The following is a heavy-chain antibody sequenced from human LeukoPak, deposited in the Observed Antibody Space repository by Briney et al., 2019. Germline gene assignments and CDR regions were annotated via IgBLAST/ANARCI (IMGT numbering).Heavy chain of an antibody. CDR1: GFTVGSTY. J-gene: IGHJ4*02. CDR3: AKATLDN. CDR2: IYSGGST. Sequence: PGGSLRLSCAASGFTVGSTYISWVRQAPGKGLEWVSVIYSGGSTNYADSVKARFTISRDTSKNTVYLQMNNLRAEDTAVYYCAKATLDNWGQGTLVTVSS. V-gene: IGHV3-53*01.